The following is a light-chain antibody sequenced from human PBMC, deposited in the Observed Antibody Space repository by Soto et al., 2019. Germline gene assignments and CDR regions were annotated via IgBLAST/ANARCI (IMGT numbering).Light chain of an antibody. J-gene: IGKJ2*01. V-gene: IGKV3-20*01. CDR1: QSISSSY. CDR2: AAS. Sequence: EIVLTQSPGTLSLSPGERATLSCRASQSISSSYLAWYQQKPGQAPRLLICAASSRATGIPDRFSGSVSGKDFTLTISRLGCEDFAVYYCEQYGSSSYTFGQGTQLEIK. CDR3: EQYGSSSYT.